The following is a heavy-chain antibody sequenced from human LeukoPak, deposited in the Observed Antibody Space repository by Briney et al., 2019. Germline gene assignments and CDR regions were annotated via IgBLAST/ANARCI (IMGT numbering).Heavy chain of an antibody. Sequence: GGSLRLSCAASGFTFSNYDMNWVRQAPGKGLEWVSTISASDDSTYYADSVKGRFTISTDKSTNTLYLQLNSLRAEDTAVYYCTKRLVRHFDYWGQGTLVTVSS. D-gene: IGHD6-19*01. V-gene: IGHV3-23*01. CDR1: GFTFSNYD. CDR3: TKRLVRHFDY. CDR2: ISASDDST. J-gene: IGHJ4*02.